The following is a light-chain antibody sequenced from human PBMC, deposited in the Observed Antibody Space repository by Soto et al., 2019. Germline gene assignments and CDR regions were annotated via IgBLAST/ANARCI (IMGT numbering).Light chain of an antibody. CDR2: GIS. V-gene: IGKV3-15*01. CDR3: QQYSKSPIT. CDR1: QSVNSN. Sequence: EMVMTQSPSILAVSPGESATLSCRASQSVNSNYLAWYQQHPGQPPRLLMYGISTRATGIPARFSGSGSGTEFSLTISSLQSEDFAVYYCQQYSKSPITFGQGTRLEIK. J-gene: IGKJ5*01.